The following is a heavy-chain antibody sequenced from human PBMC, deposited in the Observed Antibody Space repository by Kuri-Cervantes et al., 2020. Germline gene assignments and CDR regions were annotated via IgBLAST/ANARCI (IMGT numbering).Heavy chain of an antibody. J-gene: IGHJ5*02. V-gene: IGHV4-59*08. D-gene: IGHD6-6*01. CDR3: ARAYSSSSYDWLDT. CDR1: GCPISSYY. Sequence: ESLRLSCTVSGCPISSYYWSWIRQLPGKGLEWIGYIYYSGSTNYNPSLKSRVTISVDTTKNQFSLKLRFVTAADKSVYYCARAYSSSSYDWLDTWGQGTLVTVSS. CDR2: IYYSGST.